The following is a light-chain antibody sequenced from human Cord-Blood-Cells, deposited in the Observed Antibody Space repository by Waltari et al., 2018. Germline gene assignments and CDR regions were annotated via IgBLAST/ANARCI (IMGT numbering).Light chain of an antibody. J-gene: IGLJ2*01. V-gene: IGLV2-14*01. Sequence: QSALPQPASVSGSPAQSITISCTGTSSDVGGYNYVSWYQQHPGKAPKLMIYDVSNRPSVVSNRFSGSKSGNTASLTISGLQAEDEADYYCSSYTSSSTPVVFGGGTKLTVL. CDR3: SSYTSSSTPVV. CDR2: DVS. CDR1: SSDVGGYNY.